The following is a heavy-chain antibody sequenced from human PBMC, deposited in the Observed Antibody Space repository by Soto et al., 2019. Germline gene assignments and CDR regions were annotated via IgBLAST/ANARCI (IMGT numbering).Heavy chain of an antibody. V-gene: IGHV1-69*06. Sequence: QVQVFQSGAEVKKPGSSVRVSCKVSGGTLNSQSITWVRQAPGQGLEWMGGIIPMFGTPTDAQKFRGRVTISADTSTSTVYVELRSLSSQDTAVYYCATSLAARRKPYNWLDPWGQGTLVTVSS. CDR3: ATSLAARRKPYNWLDP. CDR1: GGTLNSQS. D-gene: IGHD6-6*01. CDR2: IIPMFGTP. J-gene: IGHJ5*02.